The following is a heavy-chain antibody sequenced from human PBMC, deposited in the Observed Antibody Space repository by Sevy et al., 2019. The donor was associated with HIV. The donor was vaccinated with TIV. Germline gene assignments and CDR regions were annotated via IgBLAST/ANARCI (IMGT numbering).Heavy chain of an antibody. Sequence: ASVKVSCKTSGYSFNMYGISWVRQAPGQGLEWMGWISAYTGDTDYRQMFRGRVTMTTDASRNTTYMELSRLTADDKAVYYCARHRPQGVVIIPGSGYHYGADFWGQGTMVTVSS. D-gene: IGHD3-3*01. CDR2: ISAYTGDT. CDR1: GYSFNMYG. J-gene: IGHJ6*02. CDR3: ARHRPQGVVIIPGSGYHYGADF. V-gene: IGHV1-18*01.